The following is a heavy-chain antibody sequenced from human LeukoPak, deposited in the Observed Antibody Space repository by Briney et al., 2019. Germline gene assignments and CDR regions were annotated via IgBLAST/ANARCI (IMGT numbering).Heavy chain of an antibody. J-gene: IGHJ2*01. D-gene: IGHD6-13*01. Sequence: SETLSLTCKVSGGSISPYYWSWIRQSPGKALEWIGYIFYSGSTNYNPSLKSRVTLSVDTSKNQFSLKLSSVTAADTAVYFCASMIAAPATEYFDLWGRGTLVTVSS. V-gene: IGHV4-59*01. CDR2: IFYSGST. CDR3: ASMIAAPATEYFDL. CDR1: GGSISPYY.